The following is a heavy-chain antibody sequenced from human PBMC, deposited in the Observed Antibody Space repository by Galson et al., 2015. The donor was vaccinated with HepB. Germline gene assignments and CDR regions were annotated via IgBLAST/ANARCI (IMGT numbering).Heavy chain of an antibody. V-gene: IGHV3-9*01. J-gene: IGHJ6*03. CDR1: GFRFDNYA. Sequence: SLRLSCAASGFRFDNYAMHWVRQTPGKGLEWVSSIRWNSGGIGYADSVKGRFTISRDNAKNFLYLQMNSLRAEDTALYYCAKDAGYCSGDNCYSNSYFQYMDVWGKGTTVTVSS. CDR3: AKDAGYCSGDNCYSNSYFQYMDV. D-gene: IGHD2-15*01. CDR2: IRWNSGGI.